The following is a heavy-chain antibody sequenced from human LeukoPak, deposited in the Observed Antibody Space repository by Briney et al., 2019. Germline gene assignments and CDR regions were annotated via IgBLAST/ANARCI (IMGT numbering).Heavy chain of an antibody. CDR3: ARSGKDDSSGYYYLGPFDY. J-gene: IGHJ4*02. D-gene: IGHD3-22*01. CDR1: AFTFSSYS. Sequence: KAGGSLRLSCAASAFTFSSYSMNWVRQAPGKGLEWVSSISSSSSYIYYADSVKGRFTISRDNSKNTLYLQMNSLRAEDTAVYYCARSGKDDSSGYYYLGPFDYWGQGTLVTVSS. CDR2: ISSSSSYI. V-gene: IGHV3-21*04.